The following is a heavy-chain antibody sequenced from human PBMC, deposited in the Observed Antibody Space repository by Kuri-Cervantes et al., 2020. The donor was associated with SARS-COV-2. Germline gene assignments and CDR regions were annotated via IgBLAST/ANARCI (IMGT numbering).Heavy chain of an antibody. Sequence: SETLSLTCTVSGGSISSYYGSWIRQPPGKGLEYIGYIYYSGTTSYNPSLKSRVTISVDTSKNQFSLKLSSVTAADTAMYFCARGNGAVATSGYWYFDLWGRGTLVTVSS. J-gene: IGHJ2*01. V-gene: IGHV4-59*01. CDR2: IYYSGTT. CDR3: ARGNGAVATSGYWYFDL. CDR1: GGSISSYY. D-gene: IGHD6-19*01.